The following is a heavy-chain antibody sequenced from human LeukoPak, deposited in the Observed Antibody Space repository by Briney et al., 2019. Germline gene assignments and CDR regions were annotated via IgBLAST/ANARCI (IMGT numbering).Heavy chain of an antibody. D-gene: IGHD3-10*01. V-gene: IGHV3-48*02. J-gene: IGHJ4*02. Sequence: AGGSLRLSCTASGFTFSTYSMNWVRQAPGRGLEWVSYISGSSSSSDGGAKQYADSVKGRFTISRDNDKNSLYLQMNSLRDEDTAVYYCARDRYYGSGSLDYWGQGTLVTVSS. CDR1: GFTFSTYS. CDR2: ISGSSSSSDGGAK. CDR3: ARDRYYGSGSLDY.